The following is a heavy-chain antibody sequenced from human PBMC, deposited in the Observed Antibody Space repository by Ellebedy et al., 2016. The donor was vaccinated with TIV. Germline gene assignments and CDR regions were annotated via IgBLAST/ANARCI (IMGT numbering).Heavy chain of an antibody. CDR2: ISGSGDST. V-gene: IGHV3-23*01. J-gene: IGHJ4*02. CDR1: GFTFSSYA. CDR3: AKDRYGDYVVYFDY. D-gene: IGHD4-17*01. Sequence: PGGSLRLSCAASGFTFSSYAMSWVRQAPGKGLEWVSGISGSGDSTYYADSVKGRFTISRDNSKNTLCLQMTNLRAEDTALYYCAKDRYGDYVVYFDYWGQGTLVTVSS.